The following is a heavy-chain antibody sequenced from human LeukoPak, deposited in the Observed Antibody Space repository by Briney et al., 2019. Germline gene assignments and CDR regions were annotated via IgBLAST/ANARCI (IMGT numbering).Heavy chain of an antibody. CDR2: IYSDGNT. J-gene: IGHJ1*01. Sequence: PGGSLRLSCAASGFTVSNNRLSWVRQAPGMGLEWVSTIYSDGNTYYPDSVKGRFTISRDGSKNTLYLQLNSLRTEDTAIYYCMREREGSNSEHWGQGTLVTVSS. CDR1: GFTVSNNR. CDR3: MREREGSNSEH. D-gene: IGHD1-26*01. V-gene: IGHV3-53*01.